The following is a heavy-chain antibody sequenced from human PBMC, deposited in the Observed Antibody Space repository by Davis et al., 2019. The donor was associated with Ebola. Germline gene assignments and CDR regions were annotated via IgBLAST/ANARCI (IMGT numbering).Heavy chain of an antibody. CDR1: GGSFNTYY. V-gene: IGHV4-59*01. Sequence: SETLSLTCAVYGGSFNTYYWNWTRQPPGKGLEWIGFAYYSGTTNYNPSLRSRVTISVDTSKNHFSLKLSSVTAADTAVYYCARSSPYNVLTGYYYWFDPWGQGTLVTVSS. J-gene: IGHJ5*02. CDR2: AYYSGTT. CDR3: ARSSPYNVLTGYYYWFDP. D-gene: IGHD3-9*01.